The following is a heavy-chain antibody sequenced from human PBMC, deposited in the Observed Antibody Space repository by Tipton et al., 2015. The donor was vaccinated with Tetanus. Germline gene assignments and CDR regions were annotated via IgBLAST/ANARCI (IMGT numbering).Heavy chain of an antibody. CDR2: IYYSGST. CDR1: GGSISSYY. J-gene: IGHJ4*02. CDR3: ARGGTASPGGGLDY. Sequence: TLSLTCTVSGGSISSYYWSWIRQPPGKGLEWIGYIYYSGSTNYNPSLKSRVTISVDTSKNQFSLKLSSVTAADTAVHYWARGGTASPGGGLDYWGQGTLVTVSS. V-gene: IGHV4-59*01. D-gene: IGHD1/OR15-1a*01.